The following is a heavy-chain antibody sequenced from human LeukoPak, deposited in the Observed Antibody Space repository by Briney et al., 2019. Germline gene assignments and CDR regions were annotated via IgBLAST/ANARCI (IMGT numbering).Heavy chain of an antibody. J-gene: IGHJ4*02. CDR2: ISYDGSNK. D-gene: IGHD6-13*01. Sequence: GGSLRLSCAASGFTFSSYGMHWVRQAPGKGLEWVAVISYDGSNKYYADSVKGRFTISRDNSKNTLYLQMNSLRAEDTAVYYCAKLVQQLGYFDYWGQGTLVTVSS. CDR3: AKLVQQLGYFDY. CDR1: GFTFSSYG. V-gene: IGHV3-30*18.